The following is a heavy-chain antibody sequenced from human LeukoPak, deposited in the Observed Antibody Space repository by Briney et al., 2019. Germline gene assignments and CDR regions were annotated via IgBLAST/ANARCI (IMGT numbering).Heavy chain of an antibody. J-gene: IGHJ4*02. D-gene: IGHD5-12*01. CDR3: AREPYSGYDSYFDY. CDR2: ISYDGSNK. Sequence: GESLTLSCTASGFTFSSYAMHWVRQAPGKGLEWVAVISYDGSNKYYADSVKGRFTISRDNSKNTLYLQMNSLRAEDTAVYYCAREPYSGYDSYFDYWGQGTLVTVSS. V-gene: IGHV3-30-3*01. CDR1: GFTFSSYA.